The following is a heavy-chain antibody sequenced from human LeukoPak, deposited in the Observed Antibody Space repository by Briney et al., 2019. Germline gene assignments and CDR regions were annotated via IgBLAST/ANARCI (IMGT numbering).Heavy chain of an antibody. J-gene: IGHJ3*02. D-gene: IGHD1-1*01. V-gene: IGHV3-21*01. CDR1: GFTFSSYS. CDR3: ARVSRHDPGRGAFDI. Sequence: PGGSLRLSCAASGFTFSSYSMNWVRQAPGKGLEWVSSISGSSSYIYYADSVKGRFTISRDNAKNSLYLQMNSLRAEDTAVYYCARVSRHDPGRGAFDIWGQGTMVTVSS. CDR2: ISGSSSYI.